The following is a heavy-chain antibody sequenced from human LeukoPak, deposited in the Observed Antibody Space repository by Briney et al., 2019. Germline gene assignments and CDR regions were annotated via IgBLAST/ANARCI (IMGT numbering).Heavy chain of an antibody. J-gene: IGHJ4*02. CDR3: AKDLELSYYDFWSGYYGPEWGLIFDY. Sequence: GGSLRLSCAASGFTFSSYGMHWVRQAPGKGLEWVAVISYDGSNKYHADSVKGRFTISRDNSKNTLYLQMNSLRAEDTAVYYCAKDLELSYYDFWSGYYGPEWGLIFDYWGQGTLVTVSS. CDR1: GFTFSSYG. D-gene: IGHD3-3*01. CDR2: ISYDGSNK. V-gene: IGHV3-30*18.